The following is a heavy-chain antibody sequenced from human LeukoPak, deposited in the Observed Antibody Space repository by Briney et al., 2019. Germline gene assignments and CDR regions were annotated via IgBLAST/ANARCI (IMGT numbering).Heavy chain of an antibody. D-gene: IGHD2-8*01. CDR1: GTCISSSY. CDR2: ISKSGST. J-gene: IGHJ5*02. Sequence: SETLSLTCTVSGTCISSSYWNWIRQPPGKGLEWIGYISKSGSTLYNPSLKRRLSISIDMAKNLFSLKLSSVTAADTAVYYCARDSMFATNWYDPWGQGTLVTVSS. V-gene: IGHV4-59*01. CDR3: ARDSMFATNWYDP.